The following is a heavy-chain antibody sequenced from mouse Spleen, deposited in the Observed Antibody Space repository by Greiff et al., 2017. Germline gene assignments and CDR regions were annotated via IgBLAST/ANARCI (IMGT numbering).Heavy chain of an antibody. CDR2: IWSGGST. D-gene: IGHD2-5*01. J-gene: IGHJ1*01. V-gene: IGHV2-2*01. CDR3: ARNWNYSNYADFDV. CDR1: GFSLTSYG. Sequence: QVQLKQSGPGLVQPSQSLSITCTVSGFSLTSYGVHWVRQSPGKGLEWLGVIWSGGSTDYNAAFISRLSISKDNSKSQVFFKMNSLQADDTAIYYCARNWNYSNYADFDVWGAGTTVTVSS.